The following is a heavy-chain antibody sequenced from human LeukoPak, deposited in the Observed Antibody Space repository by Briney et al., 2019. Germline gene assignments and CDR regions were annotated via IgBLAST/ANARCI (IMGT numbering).Heavy chain of an antibody. V-gene: IGHV1-69*13. Sequence: ASVKVSCKASGGTFSSYAVSWVRQAPGQGLEWMGGIIPIFGTANYAQKFQGRVTITADESTSTAYMELSSLRSEDTAVYYCARGMVVEYQPHYYMDVWGKGTTVTVSS. CDR3: ARGMVVEYQPHYYMDV. J-gene: IGHJ6*03. CDR1: GGTFSSYA. CDR2: IIPIFGTA. D-gene: IGHD2-15*01.